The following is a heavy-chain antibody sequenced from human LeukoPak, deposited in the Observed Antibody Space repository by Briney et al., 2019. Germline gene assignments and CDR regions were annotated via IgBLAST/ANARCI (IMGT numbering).Heavy chain of an antibody. CDR1: GASISSSSLY. CDR3: ARQPFSTYYYDSSGYYLGGYFDY. Sequence: SETLSLTCTVSGASISSSSLYWGWIRQPPGKGLEWIGSIYYSGSTYYHPSLKSRVTISVDTSKNQFSLRLSSVTAADTAVYYCARQPFSTYYYDSSGYYLGGYFDYWGQGALVTVSS. CDR2: IYYSGST. J-gene: IGHJ4*02. D-gene: IGHD3-22*01. V-gene: IGHV4-39*01.